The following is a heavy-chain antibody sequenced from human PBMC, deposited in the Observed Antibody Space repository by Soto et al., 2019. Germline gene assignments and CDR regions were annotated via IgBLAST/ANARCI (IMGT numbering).Heavy chain of an antibody. J-gene: IGHJ5*01. Sequence: ASVKVSCKASGYTFTSYAMHWVRQAPGQRLEWMGWINAGNGNTKYSQKFQGRVTITRDTSASTAYMELSSLRSEDTAVYYCARDFEEHYDFWSGYYTGMGVRVFDPWGQGTLVTVSS. V-gene: IGHV1-3*01. D-gene: IGHD3-3*01. CDR2: INAGNGNT. CDR3: ARDFEEHYDFWSGYYTGMGVRVFDP. CDR1: GYTFTSYA.